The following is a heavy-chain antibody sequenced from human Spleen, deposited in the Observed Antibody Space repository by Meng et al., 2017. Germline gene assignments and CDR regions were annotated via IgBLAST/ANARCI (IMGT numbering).Heavy chain of an antibody. J-gene: IGHJ4*02. D-gene: IGHD2/OR15-2a*01. CDR1: GGSFSDYY. CDR2: INHSGST. CDR3: ARVSNY. V-gene: IGHV4-34*01. Sequence: SETLSLTCVVSGGSFSDYYWSWIRRPPGKGLEWIGEINHSGSTNYNPSLESRVTISVDTSKNQFSLKLSSVTAADTAVYYCARVSNYWGQGTLVTVSS.